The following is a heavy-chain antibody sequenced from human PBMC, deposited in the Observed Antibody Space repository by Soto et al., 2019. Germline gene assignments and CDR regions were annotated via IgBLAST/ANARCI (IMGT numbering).Heavy chain of an antibody. J-gene: IGHJ4*02. D-gene: IGHD3-16*02. CDR2: ISGSGGST. CDR3: AKDSRYGNVLGYFDY. CDR1: GFTFSSYA. V-gene: IGHV3-23*01. Sequence: EVQLLESGGGLVQPGGSLRLSCAASGFTFSSYAMSWVRQAPGKGLEWVSAISGSGGSTYYADSVKGRFTTSRDNSKNTLYLQMNSLRAEDTAVYYCAKDSRYGNVLGYFDYWGQGTLVTVSS.